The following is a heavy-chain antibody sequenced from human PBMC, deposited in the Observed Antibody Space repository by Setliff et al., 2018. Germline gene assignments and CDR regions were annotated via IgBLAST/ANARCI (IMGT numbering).Heavy chain of an antibody. V-gene: IGHV4-38-2*01. CDR2: IYHSGNT. CDR1: GYSISSGYY. J-gene: IGHJ5*02. D-gene: IGHD1-1*01. Sequence: SETLSLTCGVSGYSISSGYYWGWVRQPPGKGLEWIGKIYHSGNTYYNPSLKSRVTISVDTSKNQFSLKLSSVTAADTAIYYCARVVPLGGTDRWGQGTLVTVSS. CDR3: ARVVPLGGTDR.